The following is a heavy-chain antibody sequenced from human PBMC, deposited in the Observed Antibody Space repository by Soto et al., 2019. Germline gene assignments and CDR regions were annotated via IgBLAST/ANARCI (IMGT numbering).Heavy chain of an antibody. CDR3: AKGIVVVPAADIFDY. D-gene: IGHD2-2*01. CDR2: ISGSGGST. V-gene: IGHV3-23*01. CDR1: GFTFSSYA. Sequence: PGGSLRLSCAASGFTFSSYAMSWVRQAPGKGLKWVSAISGSGGSTYYADYVKGRFTISRDNSKNTLYLQMNSLRAEDTAVYYCAKGIVVVPAADIFDYWGQGTLVTVSS. J-gene: IGHJ4*02.